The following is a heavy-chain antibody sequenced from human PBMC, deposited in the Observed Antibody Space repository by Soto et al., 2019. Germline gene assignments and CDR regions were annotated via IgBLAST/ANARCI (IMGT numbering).Heavy chain of an antibody. J-gene: IGHJ4*02. CDR1: GFTFSSYG. V-gene: IGHV3-30*03. CDR3: ARLVGADAPVDY. D-gene: IGHD1-26*01. CDR2: ISYDGSNK. Sequence: QVQLMESGGGVVQPGRSLRLSCAASGFTFSSYGMHWVRQAPGKGLEWVAVISYDGSNKYYADSVKGRFTISRDNSKNTLYLQMNSLRAEDTAVYYCARLVGADAPVDYWAQGTLVTVSS.